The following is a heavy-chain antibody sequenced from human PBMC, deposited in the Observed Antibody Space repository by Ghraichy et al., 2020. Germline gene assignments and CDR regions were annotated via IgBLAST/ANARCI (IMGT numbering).Heavy chain of an antibody. D-gene: IGHD2-15*01. V-gene: IGHV4-4*09. CDR3: ARYHCSGGSCYSWGWPKGYYFDY. CDR1: GGSISSYY. J-gene: IGHJ4*02. Sequence: SETLSLTCTVSGGSISSYYWSWIRQPPGKGLEWIGYIYTSGSTNYNPSLKSRVTISVDTSKNQFSLKLSSVTAADTAVYYCARYHCSGGSCYSWGWPKGYYFDYWGQGTLVTVSS. CDR2: IYTSGST.